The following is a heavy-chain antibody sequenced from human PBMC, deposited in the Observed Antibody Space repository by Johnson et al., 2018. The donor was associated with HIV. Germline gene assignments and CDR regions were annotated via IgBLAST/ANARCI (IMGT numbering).Heavy chain of an antibody. CDR3: ARDLTNWGVGDAFDI. CDR2: IKQDGSER. D-gene: IGHD7-27*01. V-gene: IGHV3-7*01. J-gene: IGHJ3*02. Sequence: VQLVESGGGVVQPGGSLRLSCAASGFTFSSYSMHWVRQAPGKGLEWVANIKQDGSERYYVDSVKGRFTISRDNSKNTLYLQINSLRAEDTAVYYCARDLTNWGVGDAFDIWGQGTMVTVSS. CDR1: GFTFSSYS.